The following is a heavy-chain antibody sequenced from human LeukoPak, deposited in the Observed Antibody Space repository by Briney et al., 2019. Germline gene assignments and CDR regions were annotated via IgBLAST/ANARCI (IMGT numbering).Heavy chain of an antibody. D-gene: IGHD3-22*01. V-gene: IGHV1-2*02. Sequence: ASVKVSCKASGYTFNGYYMHWVRQAPGQGLEWMGWINPNNGGTIYAQNFQGRVTMTRDTSISTAYMELDRLRFDDTAVYYCARDRGTMIVRRYWFDPWGQGTLVTVSS. CDR1: GYTFNGYY. CDR3: ARDRGTMIVRRYWFDP. J-gene: IGHJ5*01. CDR2: INPNNGGT.